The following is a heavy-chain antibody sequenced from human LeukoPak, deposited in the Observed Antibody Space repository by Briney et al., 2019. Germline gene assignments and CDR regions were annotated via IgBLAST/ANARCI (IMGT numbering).Heavy chain of an antibody. Sequence: GGSQSLFCAASGFTFSNYWMHWVRQTPGKGLVWVSRINSDGSGTSYADSVKRRFTISRDNAKNTLYLQMNSMRAEDTAVFYCARGGYNGFEYWGQGTLATVSS. CDR2: INSDGSGT. J-gene: IGHJ4*02. CDR3: ARGGYNGFEY. CDR1: GFTFSNYW. V-gene: IGHV3-74*01. D-gene: IGHD3-22*01.